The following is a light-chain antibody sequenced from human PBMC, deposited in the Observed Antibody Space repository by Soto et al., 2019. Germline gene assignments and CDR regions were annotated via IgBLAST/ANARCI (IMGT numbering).Light chain of an antibody. CDR1: SSDVGGYNY. J-gene: IGLJ2*01. CDR3: SSYAGRSVV. CDR2: EVS. V-gene: IGLV2-8*01. Sequence: QSALTQPPSASGSPGQSVTISCTGTSSDVGGYNYVSWYQQHPGKAPKLMIYEVSNRPSGVPDRFSGSKSGNTASLTVSGLQAEDEADYYCSSYAGRSVVFGGGTKLPVL.